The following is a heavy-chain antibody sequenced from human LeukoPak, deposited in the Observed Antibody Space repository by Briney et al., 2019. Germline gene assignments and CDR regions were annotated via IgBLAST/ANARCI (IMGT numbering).Heavy chain of an antibody. Sequence: GSLRLSCAASEFTFSSYAMHWVRQAPGKGLEWVAVISYDGSNKYYADSVKGRFTVSRDNSRNTLYLQMNSLRAEDTALYYCAKELESWAIFEYWGQGTLVTVSS. D-gene: IGHD3-3*01. J-gene: IGHJ4*02. V-gene: IGHV3-30-3*01. CDR3: AKELESWAIFEY. CDR2: ISYDGSNK. CDR1: EFTFSSYA.